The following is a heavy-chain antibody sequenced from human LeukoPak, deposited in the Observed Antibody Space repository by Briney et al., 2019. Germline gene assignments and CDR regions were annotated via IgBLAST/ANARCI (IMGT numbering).Heavy chain of an antibody. D-gene: IGHD1-26*01. CDR1: GGTFSSYA. V-gene: IGHV1-69*05. CDR3: ARDLGANHAFDI. Sequence: SVKVSCKASGGTFSSYAISWVRQAPGQGLEWMGGIIPIFGTANYAQKFQGRVTITTDKSTSTAYMELSSLRSEDTAVYYCARDLGANHAFDIWGQGTMVTVSS. CDR2: IIPIFGTA. J-gene: IGHJ3*02.